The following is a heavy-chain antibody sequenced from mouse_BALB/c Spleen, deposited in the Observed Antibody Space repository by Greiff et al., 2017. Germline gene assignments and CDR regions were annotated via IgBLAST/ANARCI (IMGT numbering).Heavy chain of an antibody. CDR2: ISSGGGNT. CDR1: GFTFSSYT. Sequence: EVKLMESGGGLVKPGGSLKLSCAASGFTFSSYTMSWVRQTPEKRLEWVATISSGGGNTYYPDSVKGRFTISRDNARNNLYLQMSSLRSEDTALYYCARYYGSRPSYWYFDVWGAGTTVTVSS. J-gene: IGHJ1*01. V-gene: IGHV5-9*03. D-gene: IGHD1-1*01. CDR3: ARYYGSRPSYWYFDV.